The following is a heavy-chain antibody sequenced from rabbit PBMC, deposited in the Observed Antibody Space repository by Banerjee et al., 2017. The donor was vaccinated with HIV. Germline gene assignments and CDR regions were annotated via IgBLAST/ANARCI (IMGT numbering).Heavy chain of an antibody. CDR3: ARDQYTSSRGYFNL. D-gene: IGHD1-1*01. V-gene: IGHV1S40*01. CDR2: IDVSSSGST. CDR1: GLDFSSSYW. J-gene: IGHJ4*01. Sequence: QSLEESGGGLVKPGASLTLTCTASGLDFSSSYWICWVRQAPGKGLEWIACIDVSSSGSTYYASWAKGRFTISRTSSTTVALQMTSLTAADTATYFCARDQYTSSRGYFNLWGPGTLVTVS.